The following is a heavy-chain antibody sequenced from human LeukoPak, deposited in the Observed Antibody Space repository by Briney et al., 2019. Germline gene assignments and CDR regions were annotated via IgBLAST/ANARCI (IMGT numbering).Heavy chain of an antibody. D-gene: IGHD3-10*01. CDR1: GGSISSSGYY. J-gene: IGHJ4*02. Sequence: SETLSLTCTVSGGSISSSGYYWGWIRQAPGKGLEWIGSIHYSGNTYYSSSLRSRVTISVDKSKNQFSLKLSSVTAADTALYYCASYSGTPDYWGQGTLVTVSS. V-gene: IGHV4-39*01. CDR2: IHYSGNT. CDR3: ASYSGTPDY.